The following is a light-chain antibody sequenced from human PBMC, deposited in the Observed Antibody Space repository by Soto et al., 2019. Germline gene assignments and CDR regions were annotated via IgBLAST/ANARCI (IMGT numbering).Light chain of an antibody. CDR1: QSVSSSY. CDR3: QQYDNSPWT. V-gene: IGKV3-20*01. CDR2: GAS. J-gene: IGKJ1*01. Sequence: EIVLTQSPGTLSLSPGEGATLSCRASQSVSSSYLAWYQQKPGQAPRLLIYGASSRATGIPDRFSGGVSGTDFTLTISRLEPEDFAVYYCQQYDNSPWTFDQGTKVEIK.